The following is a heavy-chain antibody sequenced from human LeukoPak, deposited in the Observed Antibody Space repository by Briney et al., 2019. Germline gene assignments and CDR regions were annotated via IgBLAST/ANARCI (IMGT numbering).Heavy chain of an antibody. Sequence: PGTSLRLSCAASGFTFATYAMSWVRQAPGKGLEWVSGISGSGGSTYYADSVKGRFTISRDNSKNTLYLQMNSLRAEDTAVYYCANDRSSNWYLDYWGQGTLVTVSS. J-gene: IGHJ4*02. CDR3: ANDRSSNWYLDY. V-gene: IGHV3-23*01. CDR1: GFTFATYA. D-gene: IGHD6-13*01. CDR2: ISGSGGST.